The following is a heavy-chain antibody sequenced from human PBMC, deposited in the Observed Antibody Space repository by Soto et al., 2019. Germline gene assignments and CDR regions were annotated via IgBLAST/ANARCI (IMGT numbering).Heavy chain of an antibody. J-gene: IGHJ4*02. CDR1: GGTFSSYT. CDR2: IIPMFGTT. D-gene: IGHD5-12*01. Sequence: QVQLVQSGAEVKKPGSSVKVSCRSSGGTFSSYTISWVRQAPGQGLEWMGGIIPMFGTTRYAQKFQGGVTNAADKSTNTADMELTSLRAEDTALYYCARGGDGYNQAYKFYFDSWGQGTLVTVSS. CDR3: ARGGDGYNQAYKFYFDS. V-gene: IGHV1-69*06.